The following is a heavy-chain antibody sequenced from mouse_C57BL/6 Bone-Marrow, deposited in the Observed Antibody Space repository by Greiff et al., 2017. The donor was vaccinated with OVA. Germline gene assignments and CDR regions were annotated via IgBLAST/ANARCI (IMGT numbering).Heavy chain of an antibody. D-gene: IGHD1-1*01. Sequence: VQLQQSGAELVRPGTSVKMSCKASGYTFTNYWIGWAKQRPGHGLEWIGDIYPGGGYTNYNEKFKGKATLTADKSSSTASMPFSSLTSEDSAIYYCAGTYYYGSSYDFFAYWGQGTLVTVSA. J-gene: IGHJ3*01. CDR2: IYPGGGYT. V-gene: IGHV1-63*01. CDR3: AGTYYYGSSYDFFAY. CDR1: GYTFTNYW.